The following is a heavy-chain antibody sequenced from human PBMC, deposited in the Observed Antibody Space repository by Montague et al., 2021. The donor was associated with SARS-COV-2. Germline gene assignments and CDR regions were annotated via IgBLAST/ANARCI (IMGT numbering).Heavy chain of an antibody. CDR2: ISGSGGST. CDR1: GFTFSSYA. V-gene: IGHV3-23*01. Sequence: SLRLSCAASGFTFSSYAMSWVRQAPGKGLEWVSAISGSGGSTYYADSVKGRFTISRDNSKNTLYLQMNSLRAEDTAVYYCAKAPPQTYYDFWSCYTDPLFNVNYCYDDGMDFWGQGTTVTVSS. CDR3: AKAPPQTYYDFWSCYTDPLFNVNYCYDDGMDF. J-gene: IGHJ6*02. D-gene: IGHD3-3*01.